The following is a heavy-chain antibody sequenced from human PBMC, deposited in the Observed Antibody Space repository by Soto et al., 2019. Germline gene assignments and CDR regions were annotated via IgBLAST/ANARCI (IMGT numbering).Heavy chain of an antibody. V-gene: IGHV3-30-3*01. Sequence: GGSLRLSCAASGFTFSSYAMHWVRQAPGKGLEWVAVISYDGSNKYYADSVKGRFTISRDNSKNTLYLQMNSLRAEDTAVYYCARGGQRWLQSRFDYWGQGTLVTVSS. D-gene: IGHD5-12*01. CDR1: GFTFSSYA. J-gene: IGHJ4*02. CDR3: ARGGQRWLQSRFDY. CDR2: ISYDGSNK.